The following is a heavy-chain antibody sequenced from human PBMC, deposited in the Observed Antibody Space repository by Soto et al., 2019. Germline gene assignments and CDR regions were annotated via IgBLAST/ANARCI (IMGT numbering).Heavy chain of an antibody. CDR2: INPNSGGA. J-gene: IGHJ3*02. D-gene: IGHD5-18*01. Sequence: ASVKVSCKASGYTFTGYYMHWVRQAPGQGLEWMGWINPNSGGANYAQKFQGWVTMTRDTSISTAYMELSRLRSDDTAVYYCARGTVDTAMVSAFDIWGQGTMVTVSS. V-gene: IGHV1-2*04. CDR1: GYTFTGYY. CDR3: ARGTVDTAMVSAFDI.